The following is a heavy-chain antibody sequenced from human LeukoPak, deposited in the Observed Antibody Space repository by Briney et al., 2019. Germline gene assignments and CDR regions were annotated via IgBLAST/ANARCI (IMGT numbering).Heavy chain of an antibody. CDR1: CGSFRGYY. V-gene: IGHV4-34*01. CDR2: INHSGST. CDR3: ATPGVVVAQLEF. J-gene: IGHJ2*01. D-gene: IGHD2-15*01. Sequence: SDTLSLTCAVYCGSFRGYYWSWIRQPPGKGREWIGEINHSGSTNYNTSPKSRVTISVDTSKNQFSLKLSSVTAADRAVYYCATPGVVVAQLEFWGGGTVVPVFS.